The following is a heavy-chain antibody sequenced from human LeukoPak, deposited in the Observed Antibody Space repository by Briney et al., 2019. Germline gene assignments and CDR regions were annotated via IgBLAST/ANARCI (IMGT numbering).Heavy chain of an antibody. CDR2: IHSDGSTT. V-gene: IGHV3-74*01. J-gene: IGHJ5*01. CDR3: ARQKDNWFDS. CDR1: GFTFTNYW. Sequence: GESLRLSCAASGFTFTNYWIHWVRQAPGKGLVWVSHIHSDGSTTTYADSVKGRLTISRDNAKNTLYLQMSSLRAEDTAVYYCARQKDNWFDSWGQGTLVTVSS.